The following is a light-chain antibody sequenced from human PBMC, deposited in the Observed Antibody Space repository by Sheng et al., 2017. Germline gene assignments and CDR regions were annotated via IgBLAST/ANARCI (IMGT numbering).Light chain of an antibody. CDR1: SSNIGSNY. CDR2: SND. J-gene: IGLJ1*01. V-gene: IGLV1-47*02. Sequence: QSLLTQPPSTSGTPGLTVTISCSGSSSNIGSNYVTWYQHLPGTAPKLLISSNDQRPSGVPDRFSGSKSGTSASLAISGLRSEDEGDYYCAAWDDSLSGFVFGTGTKVTVL. CDR3: AAWDDSLSGFV.